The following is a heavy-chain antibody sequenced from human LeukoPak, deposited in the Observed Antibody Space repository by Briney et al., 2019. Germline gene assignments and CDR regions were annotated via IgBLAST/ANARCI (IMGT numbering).Heavy chain of an antibody. J-gene: IGHJ1*01. CDR2: ISYDGSNK. D-gene: IGHD4-17*01. CDR3: ATDFISDPTYGDYPRTQH. Sequence: GGSLRLSCAASGFTFSSYAMHWVRQAPGKGLEWVAVISYDGSNKYYADSVKGRFTISRDNSKNTLYLQMNSLRAEDTAVYYCATDFISDPTYGDYPRTQHWGQGTLVTVSS. CDR1: GFTFSSYA. V-gene: IGHV3-30-3*01.